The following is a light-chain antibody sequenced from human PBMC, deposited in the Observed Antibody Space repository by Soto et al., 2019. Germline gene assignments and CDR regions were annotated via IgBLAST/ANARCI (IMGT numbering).Light chain of an antibody. Sequence: QSVLAQPASVSGSPGQSITISCTGTSSVVGLYNLVSWYQQDPGKAPKLMIYEGTKRPSGVSNRFSGSKSGNTASLTISGLQAEDEADYYCCSYAGSSTLVFGTGTKVTV. CDR2: EGT. V-gene: IGLV2-23*01. CDR3: CSYAGSSTLV. J-gene: IGLJ1*01. CDR1: SSVVGLYNL.